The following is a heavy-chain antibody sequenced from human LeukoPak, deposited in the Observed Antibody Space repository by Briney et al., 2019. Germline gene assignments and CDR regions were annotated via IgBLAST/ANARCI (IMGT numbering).Heavy chain of an antibody. V-gene: IGHV1-18*01. Sequence: ASVKVSCKASGYTFTSYGISWVRQAPGQGLEWMGWISAYNGNTNYAQKLQGRVTMTTDTSTNTAYMELRSLRSDDTAVYYCARNPPEYYSSDYWGQGTLVTVSS. CDR2: ISAYNGNT. D-gene: IGHD3-16*01. CDR3: ARNPPEYYSSDY. CDR1: GYTFTSYG. J-gene: IGHJ4*02.